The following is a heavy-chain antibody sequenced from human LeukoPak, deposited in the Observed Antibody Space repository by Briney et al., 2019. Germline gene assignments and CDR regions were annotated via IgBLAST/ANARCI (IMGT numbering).Heavy chain of an antibody. Sequence: ASVKVSCKVSGYTFTDYYMHWVQPAPGKWLEWMAPVDPEAGETIYAEQFQGRVTITADTSTDTAYMELSSLRSEDTAVYYCATLGDTARTGDAFDIWGQGTMVTVSS. D-gene: IGHD5-18*01. CDR2: VDPEAGET. CDR3: ATLGDTARTGDAFDI. V-gene: IGHV1-69-2*01. J-gene: IGHJ3*02. CDR1: GYTFTDYY.